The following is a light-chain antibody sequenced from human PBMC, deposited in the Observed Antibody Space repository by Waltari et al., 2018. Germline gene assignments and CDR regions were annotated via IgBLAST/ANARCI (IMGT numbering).Light chain of an antibody. Sequence: EIVLTQSPGTLSLSPGERAALSCRASQSVSSGYLAWYQQKPGQAPRLLIFGASNRATGIPDRFSGSGSGTDFTVTISSLQAEDAAVYYCHQYYSTPQTFGQGTKVEVK. CDR1: QSVSSGY. CDR2: GAS. CDR3: HQYYSTPQT. J-gene: IGKJ1*01. V-gene: IGKV3-20*01.